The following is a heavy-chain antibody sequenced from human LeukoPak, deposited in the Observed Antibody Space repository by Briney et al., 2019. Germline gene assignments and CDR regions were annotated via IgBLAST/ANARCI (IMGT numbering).Heavy chain of an antibody. D-gene: IGHD4-17*01. CDR2: ISAYNGNT. V-gene: IGHV1-18*01. CDR1: GGTFSSYA. Sequence: VASVKVSCKASGGTFSSYAISWVRQAPGQGLEWMGWISAYNGNTNYAQKLQGRVTMTTDTSTSTAYMELRSLRSDDTAVYYCARGYYGDSYTPWGQGTLVTVSS. CDR3: ARGYYGDSYTP. J-gene: IGHJ5*02.